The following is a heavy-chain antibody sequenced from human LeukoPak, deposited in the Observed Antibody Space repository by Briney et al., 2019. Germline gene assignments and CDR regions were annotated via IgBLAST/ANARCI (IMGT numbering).Heavy chain of an antibody. Sequence: GGSLRLSCAASGFTFSSYDMHWVRQVTGKGPEWVAITLTAGDTYYADSVKGRFTISRDNSKNTLYLQMNSLRAEDTAVYYCARDVYGSGSQSPDYYYYMDVWGKGTTVTISS. CDR1: GFTFSSYD. D-gene: IGHD3-10*01. V-gene: IGHV3-13*01. J-gene: IGHJ6*03. CDR2: TLTAGDT. CDR3: ARDVYGSGSQSPDYYYYMDV.